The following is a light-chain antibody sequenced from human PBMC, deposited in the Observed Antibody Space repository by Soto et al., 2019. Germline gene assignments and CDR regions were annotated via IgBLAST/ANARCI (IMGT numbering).Light chain of an antibody. CDR3: QLLNNSPII. Sequence: DILLTQSPSSLSAPLGDRVTITFRASQGIGSYLAWYQQRPGKAPNLLIYAASTLQSAVPSRFSGTGSGTDFTLTISSLQPEDFATYYCQLLNNSPIIFGQGTRLEIK. CDR1: QGIGSY. CDR2: AAS. J-gene: IGKJ5*01. V-gene: IGKV1-9*01.